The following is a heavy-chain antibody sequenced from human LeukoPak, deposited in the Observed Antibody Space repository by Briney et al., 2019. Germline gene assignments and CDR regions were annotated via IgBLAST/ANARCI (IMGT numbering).Heavy chain of an antibody. D-gene: IGHD3-10*01. V-gene: IGHV3-15*01. J-gene: IGHJ4*02. CDR1: GFTFSNTW. CDR3: TTLTVRGVINI. Sequence: GGSLRLSCAASGFTFSNTWMNWVRQAPGKGLEWVGRIQSKTDGGTTEYAAPVKGRFAISRDDSKTTLYLQMNSLKTEDTAVYYCTTLTVRGVINIWGQGTLVTVSS. CDR2: IQSKTDGGTT.